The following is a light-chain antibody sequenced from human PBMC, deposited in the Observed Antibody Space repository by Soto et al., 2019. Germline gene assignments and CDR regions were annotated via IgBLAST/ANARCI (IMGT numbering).Light chain of an antibody. J-gene: IGKJ4*01. V-gene: IGKV3-20*01. CDR1: QGVRTNY. CDR3: QQYGTSPLT. CDR2: GAS. Sequence: EMVWTQSPGTLSLSPGERATLSCRASQGVRTNYLAWYQQRPGQAPRLLIYGASTRATGIPDRFSGSGSGTDFTLTISRLEPEEFVVYYCQQYGTSPLTFGGGTQVEI.